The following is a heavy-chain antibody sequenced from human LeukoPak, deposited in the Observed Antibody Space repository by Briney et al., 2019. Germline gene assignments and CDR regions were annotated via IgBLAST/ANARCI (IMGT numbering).Heavy chain of an antibody. Sequence: PSETLSLTCTVSGGSISSYYWSWIRQPPGKGLGWIGYIYYSGSTNYNPSLKSRVTISVDTSKNQFSLKLSSVTAADTAVYYCARSHFAKDAFGIWGQGTMVTVSS. J-gene: IGHJ3*02. CDR3: ARSHFAKDAFGI. V-gene: IGHV4-59*01. CDR1: GGSISSYY. CDR2: IYYSGST.